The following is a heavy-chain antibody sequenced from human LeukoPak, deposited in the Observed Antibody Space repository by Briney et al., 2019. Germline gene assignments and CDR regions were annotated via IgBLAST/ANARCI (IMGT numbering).Heavy chain of an antibody. J-gene: IGHJ4*02. V-gene: IGHV1-46*01. CDR1: GYTFTSYY. CDR3: ARVCGSGSYYDPFDY. D-gene: IGHD3-10*01. CDR2: INPSGGST. Sequence: ASVKVSCKASGYTFTSYYMHWVRQAPGQGLEWMGIINPSGGSTSYAQKFQGRVTMTRDTSTSTVYVELSSLRSEDTAVYYCARVCGSGSYYDPFDYWGQGTLVTVSS.